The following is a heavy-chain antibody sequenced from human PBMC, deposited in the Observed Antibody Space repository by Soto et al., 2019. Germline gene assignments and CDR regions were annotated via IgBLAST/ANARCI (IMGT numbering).Heavy chain of an antibody. CDR1: GYTFTGYY. Sequence: ASVNVSFKASGYTFTGYYMHWVRQAPGQGLELMGWINPNSGGTNYAQKFQGWVTMTRDTSISTAYMELSRLRSDDTAVYYCARGPNEYHYDSIWPHAFDICGQGTMVTDSS. CDR3: ARGPNEYHYDSIWPHAFDI. V-gene: IGHV1-2*04. CDR2: INPNSGGT. D-gene: IGHD3-22*01. J-gene: IGHJ3*02.